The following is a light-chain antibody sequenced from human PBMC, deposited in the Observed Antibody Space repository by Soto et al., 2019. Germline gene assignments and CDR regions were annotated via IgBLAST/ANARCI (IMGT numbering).Light chain of an antibody. CDR2: GAS. Sequence: EIVLTQSPATLSVSPGERATLSCRASQSVSSYLAWYQQKPGQAPRLLIYGASSRATGIPDRFSGSGSGTDFTLTISRLEPEDFAVYYCQQYGSSPLTFGGGSMADVK. V-gene: IGKV3-20*01. J-gene: IGKJ4*01. CDR3: QQYGSSPLT. CDR1: QSVSSY.